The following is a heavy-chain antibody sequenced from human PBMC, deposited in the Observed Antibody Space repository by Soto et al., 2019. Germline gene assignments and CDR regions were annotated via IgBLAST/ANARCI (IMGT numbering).Heavy chain of an antibody. D-gene: IGHD1-26*01. Sequence: QVQLVQSGAEVKKPGSSVKVSCKASGGTFSSYAISWVRQAPGQGLEWMGGIIPIFGTANYAQKFQGRVTIPADEPTSAAYMELSSLRSEDTAVYYCARDSIVGATAGVVDSRGQGALVTVSS. V-gene: IGHV1-69*12. CDR3: ARDSIVGATAGVVDS. CDR1: GGTFSSYA. J-gene: IGHJ4*02. CDR2: IIPIFGTA.